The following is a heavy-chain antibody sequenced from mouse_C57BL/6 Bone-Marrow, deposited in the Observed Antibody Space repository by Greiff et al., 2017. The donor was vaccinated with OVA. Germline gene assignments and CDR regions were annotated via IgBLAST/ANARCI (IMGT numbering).Heavy chain of an antibody. J-gene: IGHJ3*01. CDR2: ISGGGGNT. V-gene: IGHV5-9*01. CDR3: ARQRSNYVAWFAY. Sequence: EVMLVESGGGLVKPGGSLKLSCAASGFTFSSYTMSWVRQTPEKRLEWVATISGGGGNTYYPDSVKGRFTISRDNAKNTLYLQMSSLRSEDTALYYCARQRSNYVAWFAYWGQGTLVTVSA. CDR1: GFTFSSYT. D-gene: IGHD2-5*01.